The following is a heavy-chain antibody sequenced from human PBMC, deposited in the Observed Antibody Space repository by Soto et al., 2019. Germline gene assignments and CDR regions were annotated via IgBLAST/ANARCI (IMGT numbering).Heavy chain of an antibody. CDR3: AEGGSSGWYYFDL. CDR2: TPGSGGSA. CDR1: GFTFGTYA. V-gene: IGHV3-23*01. Sequence: PGGSLRLSCAASGFTFGTYAMNWVRQAPGKGLEWVSSTPGSGGSAYYADSVKGRFTISRDNSKNTLYLQMDSLSPEDTAIYYCAEGGSSGWYYFDLWGQGTMVTVSS. D-gene: IGHD6-19*01. J-gene: IGHJ4*02.